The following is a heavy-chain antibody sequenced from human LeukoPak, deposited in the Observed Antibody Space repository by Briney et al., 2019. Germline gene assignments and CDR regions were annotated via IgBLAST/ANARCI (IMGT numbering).Heavy chain of an antibody. J-gene: IGHJ4*02. V-gene: IGHV1-8*01. D-gene: IGHD3-16*01. CDR3: AREGLDY. Sequence: ASVKVSCEASGYTFTSYDINWVRQATGQGLEWLGWMNPNSHNTGYARKFQGRVTVTWSTSISTAYMELSSLRSEDTAIYYCAREGLDYWGQGTLVTVSS. CDR2: MNPNSHNT. CDR1: GYTFTSYD.